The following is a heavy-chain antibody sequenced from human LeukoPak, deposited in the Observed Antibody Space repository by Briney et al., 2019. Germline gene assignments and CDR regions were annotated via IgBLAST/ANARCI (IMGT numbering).Heavy chain of an antibody. J-gene: IGHJ4*02. D-gene: IGHD3-22*01. CDR1: GGSFSGYY. CDR3: ARGFDYYDSSDRRTLFDY. CDR2: INHSGST. V-gene: IGHV4-34*01. Sequence: PSETLSLTCAVYGGSFSGYYWSWIRQPPGKGLEWIGEINHSGSTNYNLSLKSRVTISVDTSKNQFSLKLSSVTAADTAVYYCARGFDYYDSSDRRTLFDYWGQGTLVTVSS.